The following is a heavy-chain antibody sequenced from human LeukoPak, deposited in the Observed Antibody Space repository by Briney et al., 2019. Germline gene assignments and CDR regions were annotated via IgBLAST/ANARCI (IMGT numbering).Heavy chain of an antibody. CDR2: INTNTGNP. CDR3: ARGYLMVRGVIPTPPGY. D-gene: IGHD3-10*01. CDR1: GYTFTSYA. Sequence: ASVKVSCKASGYTFTSYAMNWVRQAPGQGLEWMGWINTNTGNPTYAQGFTGRFVFSLDTSVSTAYLQISSLKAEDTAVYYCARGYLMVRGVIPTPPGYWGQGTLVTVSS. V-gene: IGHV7-4-1*02. J-gene: IGHJ4*02.